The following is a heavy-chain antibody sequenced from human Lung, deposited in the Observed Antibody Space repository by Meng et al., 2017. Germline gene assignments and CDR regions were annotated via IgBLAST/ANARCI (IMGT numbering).Heavy chain of an antibody. CDR1: GFTFTDHW. CDR2: INRDGTKP. CDR3: TNDRLNH. D-gene: IGHD1-1*01. Sequence: EVQVVEFGGGLVPPGGSLRLSCAASGFTFTDHWMHWVRQGPGKGLVWVSRINRDGTKPTYADSVKGRFTISRDNAKNTLYLQMNNLRAEDTAFYYCTNDRLNHWGQGALVTVSS. V-gene: IGHV3-74*01. J-gene: IGHJ1*01.